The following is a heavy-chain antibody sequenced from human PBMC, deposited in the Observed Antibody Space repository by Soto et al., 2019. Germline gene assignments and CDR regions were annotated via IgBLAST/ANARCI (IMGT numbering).Heavy chain of an antibody. Sequence: QTLTLTCAISGCSVSNKGAAWNWIRHSPSRGLEWLGRTYYRKSKWLYDYAVSVRSRITINPDTSKNQFSLHLTSVTPEDTSVSFCAREPTGFHSAFDSWGQGTLVHVSS. CDR3: AREPTGFHSAFDS. CDR2: TYYRKSKWLY. J-gene: IGHJ4*02. V-gene: IGHV6-1*01. CDR1: GCSVSNKGAA. D-gene: IGHD4-4*01.